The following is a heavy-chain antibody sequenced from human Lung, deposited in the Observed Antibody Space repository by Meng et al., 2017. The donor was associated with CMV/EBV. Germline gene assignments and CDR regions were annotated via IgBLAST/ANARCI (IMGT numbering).Heavy chain of an antibody. V-gene: IGHV3-21*01. D-gene: IGHD3-3*01. CDR3: ARDPGLDSAAYYDFWSGSPLYYYYGMDV. Sequence: SCAASGFTFSSYSMNWVRQAPGKELEWVSSISSSSSYIYYADSVKGRFTISRDNAKNSLYLQMNSLRAEDTAVYYCARDPGLDSAAYYDFWSGSPLYYYYGMDVWXQGTTVTVSS. CDR1: GFTFSSYS. CDR2: ISSSSSYI. J-gene: IGHJ6*02.